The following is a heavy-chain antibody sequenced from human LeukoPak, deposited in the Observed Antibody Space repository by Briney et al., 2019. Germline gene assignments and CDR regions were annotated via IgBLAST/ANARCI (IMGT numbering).Heavy chain of an antibody. Sequence: PGGSLRLSCAAAGFTFSTYWMRWVRQAPGKGLEWVADIKQDGSQKNYVDSVKGRFTISRDNAKSSLYLQMNSLRAEDTAVYYWEREGPLYSYGQKAFDYWGQGTLVTVSS. J-gene: IGHJ4*02. V-gene: IGHV3-7*01. CDR1: GFTFSTYW. CDR3: EREGPLYSYGQKAFDY. D-gene: IGHD5-18*01. CDR2: IKQDGSQK.